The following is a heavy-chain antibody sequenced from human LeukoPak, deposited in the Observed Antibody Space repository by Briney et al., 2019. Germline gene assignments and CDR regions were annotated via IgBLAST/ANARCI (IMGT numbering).Heavy chain of an antibody. D-gene: IGHD2-21*01. V-gene: IGHV4-59*08. J-gene: IGHJ3*02. CDR3: ASEYCGGDCTNAFDI. Sequence: SETLSLACTVSGGSISSYYWSWIRQPPGKGLEGIWYIYYSGSTNYNPSLKSRVTISVDTSKNQFSLKLSSVTAADTAVYYCASEYCGGDCTNAFDIWGQGTMVTVSS. CDR1: GGSISSYY. CDR2: IYYSGST.